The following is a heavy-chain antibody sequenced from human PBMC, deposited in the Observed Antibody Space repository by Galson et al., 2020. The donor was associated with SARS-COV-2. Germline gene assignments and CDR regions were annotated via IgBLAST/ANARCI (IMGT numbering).Heavy chain of an antibody. CDR3: ARGGGDMGLMDY. V-gene: IGHV1-18*01. Sequence: VSCKASGYIFTNHHINWVRQAPGQGLEWMGWISVFNGDTSYAQKVQERVTLTRDTSTRTAYMELRSLTYDDTAVYYCARGGGDMGLMDYWGQGSLVTVSS. J-gene: IGHJ4*02. D-gene: IGHD3-16*01. CDR1: GYIFTNHH. CDR2: ISVFNGDT.